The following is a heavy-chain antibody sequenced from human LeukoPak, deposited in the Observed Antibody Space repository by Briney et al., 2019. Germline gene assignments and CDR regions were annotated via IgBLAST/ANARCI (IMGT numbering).Heavy chain of an antibody. CDR1: GGSIINYY. D-gene: IGHD2-15*01. Sequence: PSETLSLTCTVSGGSIINYYWSWIRQPPGKGPEWIGYIYYSGSTNYNPSLKSRVTMSVDTSKNQFSLKLSSVTAADTAVYYCARARGRYCSGGSCYPIDYWGQGTLVTVSS. CDR2: IYYSGST. V-gene: IGHV4-59*12. J-gene: IGHJ4*02. CDR3: ARARGRYCSGGSCYPIDY.